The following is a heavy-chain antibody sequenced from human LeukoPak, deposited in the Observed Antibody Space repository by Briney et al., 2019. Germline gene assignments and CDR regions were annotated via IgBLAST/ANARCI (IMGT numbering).Heavy chain of an antibody. Sequence: GGSLRLSCAASGFTFSSYAMHWVRQAPGKGLEGVAVISYDGSNKYYAGSVKGRFTISKDSSKNTMYLQMNSLRTEDTAVYYCARGNYYGSGFLRGMDAWGQGTTVTVSS. J-gene: IGHJ6*02. CDR1: GFTFSSYA. CDR2: ISYDGSNK. D-gene: IGHD3-10*01. V-gene: IGHV3-30-3*01. CDR3: ARGNYYGSGFLRGMDA.